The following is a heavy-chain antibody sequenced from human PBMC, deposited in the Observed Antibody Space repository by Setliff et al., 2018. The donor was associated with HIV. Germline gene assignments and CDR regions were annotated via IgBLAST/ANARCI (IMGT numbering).Heavy chain of an antibody. CDR2: IKSEFNGGTT. Sequence: GSLRLSCAASGFTFTSAWMTWVRQAPGKGLEWVGHIKSEFNGGTTDYAAPVKGRFTISRDDSRNTVYLQMNSLKPEDTALYFCAKDAGPLVGASRGYFDSWGQGILVTVSS. D-gene: IGHD1-26*01. CDR3: AKDAGPLVGASRGYFDS. J-gene: IGHJ4*02. V-gene: IGHV3-15*01. CDR1: GFTFTSAW.